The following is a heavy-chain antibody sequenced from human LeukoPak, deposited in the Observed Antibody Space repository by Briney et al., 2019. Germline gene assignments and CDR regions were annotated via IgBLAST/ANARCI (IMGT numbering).Heavy chain of an antibody. CDR3: ARGCYDFWSGYYRSNWFDP. Sequence: GGSLRLSCAASGFTFSDYYMSWIRQAPGKGLEWVSYISSSGSTIYYADSVKGRFTISRDNAKNSLYLQMNSLRAEDMAVYYCARGCYDFWSGYYRSNWFDPWGQGTLVTVSS. V-gene: IGHV3-11*01. D-gene: IGHD3-3*01. CDR2: ISSSGSTI. J-gene: IGHJ5*02. CDR1: GFTFSDYY.